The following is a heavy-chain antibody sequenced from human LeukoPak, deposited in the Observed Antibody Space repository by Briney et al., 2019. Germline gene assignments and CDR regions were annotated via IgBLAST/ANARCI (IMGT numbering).Heavy chain of an antibody. D-gene: IGHD2-2*01. Sequence: SETLSLTCTVSGGSISSYYWSWIRQPPGKGLEWIGYIYYSGSTNYNPSLKSRVTISVDTSKNQFSLKLSSVTAADTAVYYCARDRVVEAFDIWGQGTMVTVSS. CDR3: ARDRVVEAFDI. J-gene: IGHJ3*02. CDR2: IYYSGST. V-gene: IGHV4-59*12. CDR1: GGSISSYY.